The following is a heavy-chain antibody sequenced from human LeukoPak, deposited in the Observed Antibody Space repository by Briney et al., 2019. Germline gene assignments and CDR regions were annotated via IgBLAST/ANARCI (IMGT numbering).Heavy chain of an antibody. CDR3: ARDTGSSWYHGGIDY. CDR2: ISSSSSYI. D-gene: IGHD6-13*01. CDR1: GFTFSSYS. Sequence: GGSLRLSCAASGFTFSSYSMNWVRQAPGKGLEWGSSISSSSSYIYYADSVKGRFTISRDNAKNSLYLQMNSLRAEDTAVYYCARDTGSSWYHGGIDYWGQGTLVTVSS. J-gene: IGHJ4*02. V-gene: IGHV3-21*01.